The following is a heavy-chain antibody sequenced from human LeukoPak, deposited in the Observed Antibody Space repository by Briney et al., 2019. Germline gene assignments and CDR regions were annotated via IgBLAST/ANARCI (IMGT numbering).Heavy chain of an antibody. CDR2: INNSGST. Sequence: PSETLSLTCAVYGGSFGGYYWSWIRQPPGKGLEWIGEINNSGSTNYNPSLKSRVTMSLDTSENQFSLKLTSVTAADTAVYYCARANYYGSGTYYTDYFDIWGQGTLVTVSS. D-gene: IGHD3-10*01. CDR3: ARANYYGSGTYYTDYFDI. V-gene: IGHV4-34*01. CDR1: GGSFGGYY. J-gene: IGHJ4*02.